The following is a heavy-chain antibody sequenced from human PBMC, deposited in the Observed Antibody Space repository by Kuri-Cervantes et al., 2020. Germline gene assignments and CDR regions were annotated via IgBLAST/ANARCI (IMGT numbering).Heavy chain of an antibody. CDR3: AKDLGRYCSSTSYLSFDY. J-gene: IGHJ4*02. CDR1: EFPLINVW. CDR2: IKSKTDGGTT. D-gene: IGHD2-2*01. V-gene: IGHV3-15*01. Sequence: GGSLRPPCAAPEFPLINVWMSWARQAPGRGLEWVGRIKSKTDGGTTDYAAPVKGRFTISRDDSKNTLYLQMNSLKTEDTDVYYCAKDLGRYCSSTSYLSFDYWGQGTLVTVSS.